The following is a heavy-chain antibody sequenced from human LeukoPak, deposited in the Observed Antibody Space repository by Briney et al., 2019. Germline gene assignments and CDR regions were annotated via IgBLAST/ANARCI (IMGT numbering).Heavy chain of an antibody. CDR1: GFTFTSSA. CDR3: AAVPYDSSGYYYGPDY. D-gene: IGHD3-22*01. V-gene: IGHV1-58*02. Sequence: GASVKVSYKASGFTFTSSAMQWVRQARGQRLEWIGWIVVGSGNTNYAQKFQERVTITRDMSTSTAYMELSSLRSEDTAVYYCAAVPYDSSGYYYGPDYWGQGTLVTVSS. J-gene: IGHJ4*02. CDR2: IVVGSGNT.